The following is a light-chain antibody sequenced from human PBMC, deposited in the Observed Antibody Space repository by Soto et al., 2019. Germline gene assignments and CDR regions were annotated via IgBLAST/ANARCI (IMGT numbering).Light chain of an antibody. Sequence: EIVMTQSPATLSVSPGERATLSCRASQSISSNLAWYQQKPGQAPRLLIYGASTRAPGIPGRLSGSGSGTEFTLTTSSLQSEDFALYYCQQYNNWPRTFGQGTKVDIK. CDR2: GAS. J-gene: IGKJ1*01. V-gene: IGKV3-15*01. CDR1: QSISSN. CDR3: QQYNNWPRT.